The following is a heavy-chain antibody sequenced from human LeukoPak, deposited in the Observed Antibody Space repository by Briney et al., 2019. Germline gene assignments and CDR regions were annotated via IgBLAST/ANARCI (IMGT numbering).Heavy chain of an antibody. D-gene: IGHD6-19*01. CDR3: ARSVRGSGWLFDY. Sequence: GGSLRLSCAASGFTFSSYSMNWVRQAPGKGLEWVSSISSSSSYIYYADSVKGRFTISRDNAKNSLYLQMNSLRAEDTAVYYCARSVRGSGWLFDYWGQGTLVTVSS. V-gene: IGHV3-21*01. CDR1: GFTFSSYS. J-gene: IGHJ4*02. CDR2: ISSSSSYI.